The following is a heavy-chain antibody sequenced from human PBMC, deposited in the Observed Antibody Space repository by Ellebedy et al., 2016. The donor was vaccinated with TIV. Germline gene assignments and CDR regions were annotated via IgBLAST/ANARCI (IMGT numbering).Heavy chain of an antibody. J-gene: IGHJ4*02. Sequence: SETLSLXXTVSGGSISSSSYYWGWIRQPPGKGLEWIGSIYYSGSTYYNPSLKSRVTISVDTSKNQFSLKLSSVTAADTAVYYCARHSRESDEVGATIDYWGQGTLVTVSS. D-gene: IGHD1-26*01. CDR3: ARHSRESDEVGATIDY. V-gene: IGHV4-39*01. CDR1: GGSISSSSYY. CDR2: IYYSGST.